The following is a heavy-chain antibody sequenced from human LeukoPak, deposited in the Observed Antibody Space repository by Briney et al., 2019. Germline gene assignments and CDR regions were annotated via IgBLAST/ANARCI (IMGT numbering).Heavy chain of an antibody. J-gene: IGHJ4*02. Sequence: SETLSLTCTVSGGSISAYYWSWIRQPPGKGLEWIGYIHYSGTTNYYPSLKSRVTIALDTSKNQFSLKLNSVTAADTAVYYCARFGTSSSRFFDQWGQGTLVTVSS. V-gene: IGHV4-59*01. CDR1: GGSISAYY. CDR2: IHYSGTT. CDR3: ARFGTSSSRFFDQ. D-gene: IGHD6-6*01.